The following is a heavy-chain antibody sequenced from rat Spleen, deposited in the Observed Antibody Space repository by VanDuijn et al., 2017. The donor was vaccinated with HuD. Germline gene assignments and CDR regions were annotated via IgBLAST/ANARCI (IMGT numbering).Heavy chain of an antibody. J-gene: IGHJ2*01. D-gene: IGHD1-11*01. Sequence: EVHLVESDGGLVQPGRSLKLSCAASGFIFSNYGIHWIRQAPTKGLEWVASISPSGGNTYYRDSVKGRFTISRDNARSTLYLQMDSLRSEDTATYYCARGRNNYFDYWGQGVMVTVSS. CDR1: GFIFSNYG. V-gene: IGHV5-19*01. CDR2: ISPSGGNT. CDR3: ARGRNNYFDY.